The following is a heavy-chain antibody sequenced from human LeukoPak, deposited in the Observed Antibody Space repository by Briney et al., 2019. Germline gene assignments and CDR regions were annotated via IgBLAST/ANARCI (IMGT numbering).Heavy chain of an antibody. V-gene: IGHV4-59*01. Sequence: PSETLSLTCTVSGGSISSYYWSWLRQPPGKGLERFGYIYYSGSTNYNPSLKSRVTISVDTPKNQFSLKLSSVTAADTAVYYCARDRSDYYYYMDVWGKGTTVTVSS. CDR1: GGSISSYY. CDR2: IYYSGST. J-gene: IGHJ6*03. CDR3: ARDRSDYYYYMDV.